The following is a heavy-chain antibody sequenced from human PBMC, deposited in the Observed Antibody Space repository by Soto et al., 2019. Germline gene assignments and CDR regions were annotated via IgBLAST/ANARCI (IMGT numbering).Heavy chain of an antibody. V-gene: IGHV4-34*01. D-gene: IGHD2-15*01. CDR1: GGSFSGYY. Sequence: QVQLQQWGAGLLKPSETLSLTCAVYGGSFSGYYWSWIRQPPGKGLEWIGEINHSGSTNYNPSLKSRVTISVGPSKNQFSLKLSSVTAADTAVYYCARGRGRSGGSCYPHLGYWAQGTLVTVSS. CDR2: INHSGST. CDR3: ARGRGRSGGSCYPHLGY. J-gene: IGHJ4*02.